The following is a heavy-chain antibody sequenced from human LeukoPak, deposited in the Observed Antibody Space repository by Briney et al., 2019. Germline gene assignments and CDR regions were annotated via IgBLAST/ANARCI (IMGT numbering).Heavy chain of an antibody. CDR3: ARDSQSIDI. D-gene: IGHD2-2*02. CDR2: INPNSGGT. J-gene: IGHJ3*02. Sequence: GASVKVSCKASGYTFTSYGISWVRQAPGQGLEWMGRINPNSGGTNYAQKFQGKITMTRDTSISTAYMELSGLKSDDTAVYYCARDSQSIDIWGQGTMVTVSS. V-gene: IGHV1-2*06. CDR1: GYTFTSYG.